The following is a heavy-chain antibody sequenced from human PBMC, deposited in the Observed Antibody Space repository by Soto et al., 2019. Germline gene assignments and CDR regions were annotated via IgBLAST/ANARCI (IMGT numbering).Heavy chain of an antibody. J-gene: IGHJ4*02. V-gene: IGHV3-33*01. CDR2: IGFDGNND. CDR1: GFSLGSYG. Sequence: GGSLRLSCAASGFSLGSYGMHWVRQAPGKGLEWVAVIGFDGNNDYYANSVKGRFTISRDNSKNTLYLQISSLRADDTAVYYCARNQGYYGSGRSSFDYWGQGTLVTVSS. CDR3: ARNQGYYGSGRSSFDY. D-gene: IGHD3-10*01.